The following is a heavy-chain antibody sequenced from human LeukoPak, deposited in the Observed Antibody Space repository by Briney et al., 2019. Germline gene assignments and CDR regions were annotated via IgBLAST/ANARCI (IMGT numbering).Heavy chain of an antibody. D-gene: IGHD6-13*01. Sequence: PGGSLRLSCAASGFTFSSYSMNWVRQAPGKGLESVSSISCSSSYIYYAYLVKGRFTISRDNAKNSLYLQMNSLRAEDTAVYYCALAAAGTLDYWGQGTLVTVSS. V-gene: IGHV3-21*01. CDR3: ALAAAGTLDY. CDR1: GFTFSSYS. J-gene: IGHJ4*02. CDR2: ISCSSSYI.